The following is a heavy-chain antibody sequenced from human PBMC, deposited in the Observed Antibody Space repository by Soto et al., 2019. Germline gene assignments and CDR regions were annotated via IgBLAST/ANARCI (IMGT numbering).Heavy chain of an antibody. V-gene: IGHV4-4*08. D-gene: IGHD3-10*01. CDR2: IYSYGST. CDR3: ARYLLWFGELSGYYFDY. Sequence: SETLSLTCTVSGGSISPYYWSWIRQPPGKGQEWIGFIYSYGSTNYNASLESRVSISVDTSKNQFSLKLTSVTAADTVVYYCARYLLWFGELSGYYFDYWGQGTLVTVSS. J-gene: IGHJ4*02. CDR1: GGSISPYY.